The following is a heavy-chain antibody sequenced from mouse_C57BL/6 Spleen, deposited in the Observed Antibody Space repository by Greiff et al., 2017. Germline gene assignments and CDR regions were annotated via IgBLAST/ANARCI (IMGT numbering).Heavy chain of an antibody. Sequence: EVKLVESGPGLVKPSQSLSLTCSVTGYSITSGYYWNWIRQFPGNKLEWMGNISYDGSNNSNPSLKNRISITRDTSTNQFFLKLNSVTTEDTATYYCARVYYGYDAYYFDYWGQGTTLTVSS. J-gene: IGHJ2*01. CDR2: ISYDGSN. CDR1: GYSITSGYY. CDR3: ARVYYGYDAYYFDY. V-gene: IGHV3-6*01. D-gene: IGHD2-2*01.